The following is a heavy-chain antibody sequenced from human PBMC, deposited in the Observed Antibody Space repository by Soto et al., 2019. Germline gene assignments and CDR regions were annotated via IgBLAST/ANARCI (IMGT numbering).Heavy chain of an antibody. CDR3: ARPLIGNTVDL. J-gene: IGHJ3*01. D-gene: IGHD1-7*01. V-gene: IGHV1-46*01. CDR1: GYTFINYF. CDR2: VHPSRGTA. Sequence: QAQLLQSGAEMKKPGASVKVSCKASGYTFINYFIHWVRQAPGQGLEWIGIVHPSRGTADYAQKFQGRLTLTTDMSTRTVYMDLSNLRSEDTAVYYCARPLIGNTVDLWGQGTTVIVSS.